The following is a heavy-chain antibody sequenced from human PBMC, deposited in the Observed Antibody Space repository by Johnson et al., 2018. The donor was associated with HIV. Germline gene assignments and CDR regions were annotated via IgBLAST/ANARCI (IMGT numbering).Heavy chain of an antibody. Sequence: QVQLVESGGSLVKPGGSLRLSCAASGFMFSNYYMSWIRQAQGKGLECVSYISSGFATIHYADSVKGRSTMRAGHGCVLLCERWRCGNLVRGVMGTQADDFDIWGQGTLVTVSA. CDR2: ISSGFATI. CDR3: ADDFDI. D-gene: IGHD3-10*01. J-gene: IGHJ3*02. V-gene: IGHV3-11*01. CDR1: GFMFSNYY.